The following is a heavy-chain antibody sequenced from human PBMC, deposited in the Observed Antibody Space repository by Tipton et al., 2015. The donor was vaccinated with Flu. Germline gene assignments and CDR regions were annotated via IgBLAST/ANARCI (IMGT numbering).Heavy chain of an antibody. Sequence: TLSLTCTVSSGSIRSTNYFCAWIRQPPGKRLELIGSIYPSGTTYYNPSLKSRVTIPVDTSKSQFSLMLRSLTAADTAVYYCARLSYYDVDLKNFYFDHWGQGALVTVSS. D-gene: IGHD3-10*02. J-gene: IGHJ4*02. CDR3: ARLSYYDVDLKNFYFDH. CDR1: SGSIRSTNYF. V-gene: IGHV4-39*01. CDR2: IYPSGTT.